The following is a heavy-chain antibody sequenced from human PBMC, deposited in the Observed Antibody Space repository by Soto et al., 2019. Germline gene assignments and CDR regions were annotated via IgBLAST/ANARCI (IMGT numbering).Heavy chain of an antibody. J-gene: IGHJ6*02. CDR2: IFSGGST. D-gene: IGHD3-3*01. Sequence: EEQLVETGGGLIQPGGSLRLSCAASGFIVTDNYISWVRQAPGKGLEWVSIIFSGGSTYYADSVKGRFTISRDNSKNTVSLQMNSLRAEDMAVYYCARGTYDDFYGMDVWGQGTTVTVSS. CDR1: GFIVTDNY. CDR3: ARGTYDDFYGMDV. V-gene: IGHV3-53*02.